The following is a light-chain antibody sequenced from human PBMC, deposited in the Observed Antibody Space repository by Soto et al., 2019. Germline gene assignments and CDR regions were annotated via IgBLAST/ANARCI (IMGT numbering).Light chain of an antibody. CDR2: DNN. J-gene: IGLJ2*01. CDR3: AAWDGSLNGWV. Sequence: QPVLTQSPSASGTPGQRVTISCSGSSSNIATNTVNWYQQLPGTAPKLLIYDNNQRPSGVPDRFSGSKSGTSASLAISGLQSEDEADYYCAAWDGSLNGWVFGGGTKLTVL. CDR1: SSNIATNT. V-gene: IGLV1-44*01.